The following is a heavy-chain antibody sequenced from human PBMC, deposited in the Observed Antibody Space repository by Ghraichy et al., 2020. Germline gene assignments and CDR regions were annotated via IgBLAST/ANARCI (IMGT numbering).Heavy chain of an antibody. D-gene: IGHD1-26*01. CDR1: GYDISNSNW. Sequence: SETLSLTCSVSGYDISNSNWWGWIRQPPGKGLEWIGHLYYTGSIFYNPSLESRVTMSVDTSKNQFSLKLRSVTAADTAVYFCARIIVGAYFDPWGQGTLVSVSS. J-gene: IGHJ4*02. CDR2: LYYTGSI. V-gene: IGHV4-28*05. CDR3: ARIIVGAYFDP.